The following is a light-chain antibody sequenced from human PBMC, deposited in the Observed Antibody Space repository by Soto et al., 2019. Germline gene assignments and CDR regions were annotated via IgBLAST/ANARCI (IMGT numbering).Light chain of an antibody. CDR1: SSDVGGYNY. Sequence: QSALTQPPSASGSPGQSVTISCTGASSDVGGYNYVSWYQQHPGKAPKLMIYEVSKRPSGVPDRFSGSKSGNTASLTVSGLQAEDEADYYCTSYAGSNKVVFGGGTKVNVL. CDR2: EVS. CDR3: TSYAGSNKVV. J-gene: IGLJ2*01. V-gene: IGLV2-8*01.